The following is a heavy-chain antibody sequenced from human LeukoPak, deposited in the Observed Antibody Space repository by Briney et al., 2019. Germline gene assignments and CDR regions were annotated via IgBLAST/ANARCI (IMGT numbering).Heavy chain of an antibody. CDR2: ISSSSSYI. D-gene: IGHD3/OR15-3a*01. CDR1: GFTFSSYS. V-gene: IGHV3-21*01. Sequence: GGSLRLSCAASGFTFSSYSMNWVRQAPGKGLEWVSSISSSSSYIYYADSVKGRFTISRDNAKNSLYLQMNSLRAEDTAVYYCARGGPWTPNYFDYWGQGTLVTVSS. CDR3: ARGGPWTPNYFDY. J-gene: IGHJ4*02.